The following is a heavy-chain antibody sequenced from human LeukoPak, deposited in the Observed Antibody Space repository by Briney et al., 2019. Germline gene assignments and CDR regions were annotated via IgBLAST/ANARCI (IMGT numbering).Heavy chain of an antibody. Sequence: ASVKVSSKPSGYTLTGYYMHLVRQARGQGLEWMGWINPNNGGTNYAQKFQGRVTMNRDTSISTAYMELSRLRSDDTAVYYCARDDAGSPLGYWGQGTLVTVSS. CDR3: ARDDAGSPLGY. V-gene: IGHV1-2*02. CDR2: INPNNGGT. CDR1: GYTLTGYY. D-gene: IGHD1-26*01. J-gene: IGHJ4*02.